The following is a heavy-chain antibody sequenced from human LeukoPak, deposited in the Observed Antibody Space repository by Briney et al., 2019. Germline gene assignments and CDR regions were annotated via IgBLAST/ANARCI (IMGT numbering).Heavy chain of an antibody. Sequence: GGSLRLSCAASGFTFSSYRMHWVRQAPGKGLVWVSLIKTDGGSTSYADSVKGRFTISRDNAKNTLYLLMNSLRAEDTAVYYRARDEGTYGMDVWGQGTTVTVSS. CDR1: GFTFSSYR. J-gene: IGHJ6*02. CDR2: IKTDGGST. D-gene: IGHD1-1*01. CDR3: ARDEGTYGMDV. V-gene: IGHV3-74*01.